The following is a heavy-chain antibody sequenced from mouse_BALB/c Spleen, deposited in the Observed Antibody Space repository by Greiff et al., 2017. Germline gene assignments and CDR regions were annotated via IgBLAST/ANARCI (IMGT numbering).Heavy chain of an antibody. CDR3: ASRGGYDVYFDY. Sequence: EVQVVESGGGLVKPGGSLKLSCAASGFTFSSYAMSWVRQTPEKRLEWVASISSGGSTYYPDSVKGRFTISRDNARNILYLQMSSLRSEDTAMYYCASRGGYDVYFDYWGQGTTLTVSS. V-gene: IGHV5-6-5*01. J-gene: IGHJ2*01. D-gene: IGHD2-2*01. CDR1: GFTFSSYA. CDR2: ISSGGST.